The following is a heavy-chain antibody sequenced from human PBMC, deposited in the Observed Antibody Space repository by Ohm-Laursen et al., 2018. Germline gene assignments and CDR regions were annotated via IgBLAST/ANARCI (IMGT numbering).Heavy chain of an antibody. CDR3: ATAGPYSGDDY. Sequence: SLRLSCSASGFTFDDYAMHWVQQAPGKGLEWVSGITWNSGTITYADSVKGQFTISRDNSKNTLYLQMNSLRDEDTAVYYCATAGPYSGDDYWGQGTLVNVSS. V-gene: IGHV3-9*01. D-gene: IGHD6-25*01. CDR2: ITWNSGTI. J-gene: IGHJ4*02. CDR1: GFTFDDYA.